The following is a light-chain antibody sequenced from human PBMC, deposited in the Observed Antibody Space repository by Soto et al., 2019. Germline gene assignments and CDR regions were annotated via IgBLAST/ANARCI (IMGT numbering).Light chain of an antibody. CDR3: LQSYSSPRT. CDR2: PVS. J-gene: IGKJ1*01. Sequence: DIQMTQAPSSLSASVGDRITITCRASQSISNSLHWYQQKPGKAPKLLIYPVSTLQSGVPSRFSASGSGTYFTLTITSLQPEDFATYYCLQSYSSPRTFGPGTKVNI. CDR1: QSISNS. V-gene: IGKV1-39*01.